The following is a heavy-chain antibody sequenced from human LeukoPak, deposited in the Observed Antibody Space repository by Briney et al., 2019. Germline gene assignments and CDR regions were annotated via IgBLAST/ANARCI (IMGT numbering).Heavy chain of an antibody. CDR2: INHSGNP. V-gene: IGHV4-38-2*01. D-gene: IGHD5-12*01. J-gene: IGHJ4*02. CDR3: ARGYGAYGYFDY. CDR1: ISSITSGHY. Sequence: PSETLSLTCAVSISSITSGHYWGWIRQPPGKGLEWIGTINHSGNPYYNSSLKSRISMSVDTSNKQFSLKLNSVTAADTAVYYCARGYGAYGYFDYWGQGTLVTVSS.